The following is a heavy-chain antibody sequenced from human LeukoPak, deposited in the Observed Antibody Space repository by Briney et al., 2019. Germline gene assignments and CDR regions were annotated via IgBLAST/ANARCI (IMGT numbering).Heavy chain of an antibody. J-gene: IGHJ4*02. V-gene: IGHV4-59*01. CDR1: GGSISSYY. Sequence: SETLSLTCTVSGGSISSYYWSWIRQPPGKGLEWIGYIYYSGSTNYNPSLKSRVTISVDTSKNQFSLKLTSVTAADTAVYYCAKVNPLGYCSGGSCAVSDYWGRGTLVTVSS. CDR3: AKVNPLGYCSGGSCAVSDY. D-gene: IGHD2-15*01. CDR2: IYYSGST.